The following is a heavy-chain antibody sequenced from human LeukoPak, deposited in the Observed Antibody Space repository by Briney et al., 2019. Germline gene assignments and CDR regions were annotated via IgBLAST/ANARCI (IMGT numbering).Heavy chain of an antibody. CDR2: IKQDGSEK. CDR1: GFTFSSYW. V-gene: IGHV3-7*03. CDR3: ARVQRQWLVPHYFDY. Sequence: GGSLRLSCAASGFTFSSYWMSWVRQAPGKGLEWVANIKQDGSEKYYVDSVKGRFTISRDNAKNSLYLQMNSLRAEDTAVYYCARVQRQWLVPHYFDYWGQGTLVTVSS. J-gene: IGHJ4*02. D-gene: IGHD6-19*01.